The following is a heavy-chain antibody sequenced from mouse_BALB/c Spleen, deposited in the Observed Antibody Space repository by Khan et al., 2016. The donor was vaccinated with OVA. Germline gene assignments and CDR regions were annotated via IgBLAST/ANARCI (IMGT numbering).Heavy chain of an antibody. Sequence: VKLLESGAELARPGASVKMSCKASGYTFTSYTIHWIKKRPGQGLEWIGYINPSNGYTNYNQKFKDKATLNTDKSSTTAYLQLSSLTSDDSAVYNCVRDGAYHRNDGWFAYWSQGTLVTVSA. D-gene: IGHD2-14*01. V-gene: IGHV1-4*01. J-gene: IGHJ3*01. CDR3: VRDGAYHRNDGWFAY. CDR2: INPSNGYT. CDR1: GYTFTSYT.